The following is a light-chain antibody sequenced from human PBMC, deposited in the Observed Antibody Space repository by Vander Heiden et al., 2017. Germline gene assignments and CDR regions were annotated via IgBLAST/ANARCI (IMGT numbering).Light chain of an antibody. CDR2: DAS. Sequence: DIQMTQSPASLSASVGDRVSISCRASQSVSSYLTWYQQKPGRAPKLLIYDASVWDNGVPARFSGSGSGTDVTLTISSLEPEDFAVYYCQQRSNWPLTFGGGTKVEIK. CDR1: QSVSSY. J-gene: IGKJ4*01. CDR3: QQRSNWPLT. V-gene: IGKV1-39*01.